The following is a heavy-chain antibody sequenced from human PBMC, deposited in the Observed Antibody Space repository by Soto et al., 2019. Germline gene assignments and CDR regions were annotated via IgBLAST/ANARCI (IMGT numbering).Heavy chain of an antibody. CDR2: ISYDGSNK. D-gene: IGHD3-10*01. J-gene: IGHJ4*02. Sequence: QVQLVESGGGVVQPGRSLRLSCAASGFPFTTYGMHWVREGPGTGLEWVAVISYDGSNKYYADSVKGRFTISRDNSKNTLYLQMNSLRPEDTALYYCVGGQYYFDYRGQGTLVIVSS. CDR3: VGGQYYFDY. V-gene: IGHV3-30*03. CDR1: GFPFTTYG.